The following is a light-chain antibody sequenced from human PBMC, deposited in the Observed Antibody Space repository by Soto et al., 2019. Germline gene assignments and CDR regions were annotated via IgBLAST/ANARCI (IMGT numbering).Light chain of an antibody. V-gene: IGLV8-61*01. CDR2: STN. J-gene: IGLJ2*01. CDR3: VLYMGSGISV. CDR1: SDSVSTSYY. Sequence: QTVVTQEPSFSVSPGGTVTLTCGLSSDSVSTSYYPSWYQQTPGQSPRTLIYSTNTRSSGVPDRFSGSILGNTAALTITGAQADDESDYYCVLYMGSGISVFGGGTKLTVL.